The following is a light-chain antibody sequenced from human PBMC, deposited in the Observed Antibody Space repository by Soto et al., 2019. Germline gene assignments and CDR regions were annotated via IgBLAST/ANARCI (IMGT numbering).Light chain of an antibody. CDR3: QQYNSYSKWT. CDR1: QSISSW. CDR2: DVS. J-gene: IGKJ1*01. Sequence: DIQMTQSPSTLSASVGDRVTITCRASQSISSWLAWYQQKPGKAPKLLIYDVSSLESGVPSRFSGSGSGTEFTLTISSLQPDDFATYYCQQYNSYSKWTFGQGTKVEIK. V-gene: IGKV1-5*01.